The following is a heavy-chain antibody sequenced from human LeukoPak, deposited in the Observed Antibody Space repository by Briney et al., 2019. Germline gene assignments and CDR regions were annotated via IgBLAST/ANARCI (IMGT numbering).Heavy chain of an antibody. D-gene: IGHD3-10*01. J-gene: IGHJ4*02. CDR1: GFTFSSYA. CDR3: ARATYYYGSGSYYRGVDY. Sequence: PGGSLRLSCAASGFTFSSYAMSWVRQAPGKGLEWVLAISGSGGSTYYADSVKGRFTISRDNSKNTLYLQMNSLRAEDTAVYYCARATYYYGSGSYYRGVDYWGQGTLVTVSS. CDR2: ISGSGGST. V-gene: IGHV3-23*01.